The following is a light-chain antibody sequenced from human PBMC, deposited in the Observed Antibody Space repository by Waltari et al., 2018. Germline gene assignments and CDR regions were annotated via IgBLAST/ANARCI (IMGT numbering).Light chain of an antibody. CDR1: QSVGSSS. V-gene: IGKV3-20*01. CDR3: QQHGTLPAT. Sequence: EIVLTQSPGTASLSPGERATLPCRASQSVGSSSLAWYQQKPGQAPRLVIYRASRRATGIPDRFSGSGSGTDFSLTISRLEPEYFAVYYCQQHGTLPATFGQGTKVEIK. J-gene: IGKJ1*01. CDR2: RAS.